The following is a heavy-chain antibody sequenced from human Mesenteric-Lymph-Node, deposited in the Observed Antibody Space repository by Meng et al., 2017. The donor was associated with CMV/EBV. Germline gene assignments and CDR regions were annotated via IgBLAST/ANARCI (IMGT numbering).Heavy chain of an antibody. CDR1: GGSFSGYY. V-gene: IGHV4-34*01. Sequence: VYGGSFSGYYWSWIRQPPGKGLEWIGEINQSGSTNYNPSLKSRVTISVDTSKNQFSLKLSSVTAADTAVYYCARSVVVTAIIWYFDLWGRGTLVTVSS. CDR2: INQSGST. CDR3: ARSVVVTAIIWYFDL. D-gene: IGHD2-21*02. J-gene: IGHJ2*01.